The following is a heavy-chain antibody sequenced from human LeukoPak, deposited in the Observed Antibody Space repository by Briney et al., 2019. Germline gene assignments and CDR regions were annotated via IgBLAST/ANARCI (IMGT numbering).Heavy chain of an antibody. D-gene: IGHD3-22*01. V-gene: IGHV4-34*01. Sequence: SETLSLTCAVYGGSFSGYYWSWIRQPPGKGLEWIGEINHSGSTNYNPSLKSRVTISVDTSKNQFSLKLSSVTAADTAVYYCARMYYYDSSGPFDYWGQGTLVTVSS. CDR2: INHSGST. J-gene: IGHJ4*02. CDR1: GGSFSGYY. CDR3: ARMYYYDSSGPFDY.